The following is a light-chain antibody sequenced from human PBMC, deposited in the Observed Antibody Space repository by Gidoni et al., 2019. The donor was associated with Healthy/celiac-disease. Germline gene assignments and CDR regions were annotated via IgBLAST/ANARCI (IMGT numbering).Light chain of an antibody. CDR3: QQRSNWACT. J-gene: IGKJ2*02. CDR1: QSVSSY. Sequence: EIVLTQSPATLSLSPGERATLSCRASQSVSSYLAWYQQKPGQAPRLLIYDASNRATSIPARFSGSGSGTDFTLTISSLEPEDFAVYYCQQRSNWACTFGQGTKLEIK. CDR2: DAS. V-gene: IGKV3-11*01.